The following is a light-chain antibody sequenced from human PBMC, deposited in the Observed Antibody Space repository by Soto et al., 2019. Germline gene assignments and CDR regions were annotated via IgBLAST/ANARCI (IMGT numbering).Light chain of an antibody. J-gene: IGKJ5*01. V-gene: IGKV3-20*01. CDR2: DAS. CDR1: QSVSRNF. CDR3: QQYGSSST. Sequence: EIVLAQSPGTLSLSPGERATLSCRASQSVSRNFLAWYQQKPGQAPRLLIYDASNRATGIPARFSGSGSGTDFTLTISRLEPEDFAVYYCQQYGSSSTFGQGTRLEIK.